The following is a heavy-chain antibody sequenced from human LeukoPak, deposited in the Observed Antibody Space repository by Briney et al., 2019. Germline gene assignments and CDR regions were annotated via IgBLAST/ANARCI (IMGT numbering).Heavy chain of an antibody. CDR2: IHYSGST. V-gene: IGHV4-59*08. J-gene: IGHJ6*02. Sequence: PSETLSLTCTVSGGSISSYYWSWIRQPPGKGLEWIGYIHYSGSTNYNPSLTSRGTISVDTSTTQCSLKLSTGTAADTAVYYCARSEGGYGYYYSGMDVWGQGTTVTVSS. CDR1: GGSISSYY. D-gene: IGHD5-12*01. CDR3: ARSEGGYGYYYSGMDV.